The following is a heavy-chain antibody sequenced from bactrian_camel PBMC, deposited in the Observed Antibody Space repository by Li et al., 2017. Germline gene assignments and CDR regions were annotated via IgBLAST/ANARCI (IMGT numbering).Heavy chain of an antibody. CDR1: GSTYSRYC. J-gene: IGHJ4*01. Sequence: HVQLVESGGGSVLPGGSLRLSCAAPGSTYSRYCMAYFRQAPGKEREGVASISGRGEPTYSDSVKGRFTISKDNVKNTLYLQMNSLKTEDTAMYYCAADPYMTCIPPNVPRFDFLGQGTQVTVS. CDR2: ISGRGEP. V-gene: IGHV3S6*01. D-gene: IGHD3*01.